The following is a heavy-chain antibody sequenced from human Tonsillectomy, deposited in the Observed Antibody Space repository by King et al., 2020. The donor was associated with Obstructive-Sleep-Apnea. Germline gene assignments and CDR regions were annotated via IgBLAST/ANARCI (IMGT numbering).Heavy chain of an antibody. Sequence: VQLVEAGGGLVQPGGSLRLSCAASGFSLSSFQMKWVRKAQGKGREWVSTSRRGGDTYYEDSVKGRFTISRDNAKNTLYLQLNSLRAEDTAVYYCAKVTVWGQRGYFDYWGQGTLVTVSS. V-gene: IGHV3-23*04. D-gene: IGHD3-16*01. CDR3: AKVTVWGQRGYFDY. J-gene: IGHJ4*02. CDR1: GFSLSSFQ. CDR2: SRRGGDT.